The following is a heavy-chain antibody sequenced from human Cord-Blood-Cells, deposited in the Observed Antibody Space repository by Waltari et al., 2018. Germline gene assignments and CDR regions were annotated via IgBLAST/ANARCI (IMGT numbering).Heavy chain of an antibody. D-gene: IGHD6-19*01. CDR3: ARPLDSSGFDY. V-gene: IGHV4-39*01. Sequence: QLQLQESGPGLVKPSETLSLTCTVSGGSISSSSYYWGWIRQPPGKGLEWIGSIYYSGSTDYNPSLKSRVTISVDTSKNQFSLKLSSVTAADTAVYYCARPLDSSGFDYWGQGTLVTVSS. CDR1: GGSISSSSYY. CDR2: IYYSGST. J-gene: IGHJ4*02.